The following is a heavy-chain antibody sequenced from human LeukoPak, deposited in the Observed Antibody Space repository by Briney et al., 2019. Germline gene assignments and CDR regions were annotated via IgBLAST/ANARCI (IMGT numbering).Heavy chain of an antibody. CDR2: INHSGST. Sequence: SETLSLTCAVYGGSFSGYYWSWIRHPPGKGLEWIGEINHSGSTNYNPSLKSRVTISVDTSKNQFSLKLSSVAAADTAVYYCARGGGEYSSGWYPYYYYYMDVWGKGTTVTVSS. CDR1: GGSFSGYY. J-gene: IGHJ6*03. V-gene: IGHV4-34*01. CDR3: ARGGGEYSSGWYPYYYYYMDV. D-gene: IGHD6-19*01.